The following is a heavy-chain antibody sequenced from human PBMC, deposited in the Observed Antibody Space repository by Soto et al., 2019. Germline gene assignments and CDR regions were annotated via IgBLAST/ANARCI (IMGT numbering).Heavy chain of an antibody. CDR1: EFTFINVC. CDR3: TRGTRPYGMDV. Sequence: VPLRLPSGAFEFTFINVCISWIIQDPGKGLEWVGRIKSKTDGGTTDYAAPVKGRFTISRDDSKRIAYLQMNSLKTEDTGVYWCTRGTRPYGMDVWGQGTTVTSPQ. D-gene: IGHD6-6*01. CDR2: IKSKTDGGTT. J-gene: IGHJ6*01. V-gene: IGHV3-15*01.